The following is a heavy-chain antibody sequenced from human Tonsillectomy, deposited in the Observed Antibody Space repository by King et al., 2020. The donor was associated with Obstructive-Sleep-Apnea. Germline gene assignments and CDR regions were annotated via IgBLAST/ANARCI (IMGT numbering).Heavy chain of an antibody. J-gene: IGHJ4*02. Sequence: VQLQQWGAGLLKPSETLSLTCAVYGGSFSGYYWSWIRQPPGKGLEWIGEINHSGSTNYNPSLKSRVTISVETSKNQFSLKLSSVTAADTAVYYCARKEGYYDSSGYYSDYWGQGTLVTVSS. D-gene: IGHD3-22*01. CDR1: GGSFSGYY. CDR2: INHSGST. CDR3: ARKEGYYDSSGYYSDY. V-gene: IGHV4-34*01.